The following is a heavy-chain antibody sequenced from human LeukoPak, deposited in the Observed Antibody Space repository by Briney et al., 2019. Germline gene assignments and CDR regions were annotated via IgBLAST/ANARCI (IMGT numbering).Heavy chain of an antibody. D-gene: IGHD3-22*01. J-gene: IGHJ4*02. Sequence: GGSLRLSCAASGFTFSSYSMNWVRQAPGKGLEWVSSISSSSSYIHYADSVKGRFTISRDNAKNSLYLQMNSLRAEDTAVYYCARTDDSSGFSFDYWGQGTLVTVSS. V-gene: IGHV3-21*01. CDR3: ARTDDSSGFSFDY. CDR1: GFTFSSYS. CDR2: ISSSSSYI.